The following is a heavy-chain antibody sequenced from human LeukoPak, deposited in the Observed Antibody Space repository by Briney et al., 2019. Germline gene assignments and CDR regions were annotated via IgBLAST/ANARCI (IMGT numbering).Heavy chain of an antibody. CDR3: ARRHCSSTSCYKGGDWFDP. CDR2: IYYSGST. Sequence: SETLSLTCTVSGGSISTYYWSWIRQPPGKGLEWIAYIYYSGSTNYNPSLKSRVTISVDTSKNQFSLKLSSVTAADTAVYYCARRHCSSTSCYKGGDWFDPWGQGTLVTVSS. V-gene: IGHV4-59*01. D-gene: IGHD2-2*02. J-gene: IGHJ5*02. CDR1: GGSISTYY.